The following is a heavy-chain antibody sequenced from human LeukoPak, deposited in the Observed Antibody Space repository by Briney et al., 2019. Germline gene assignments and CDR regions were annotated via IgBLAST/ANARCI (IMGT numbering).Heavy chain of an antibody. CDR2: ISTSSTYT. CDR3: ARDKGFLEWLSVSPFDY. Sequence: LSLTCAVSGGSFSGYYMSWIRQAPGKGLEWVSYISTSSTYTNYADSVKGRFTISRDNAKHSLYLQMNSLRAEDTAVYYCARDKGFLEWLSVSPFDYWGQGTLVTVSS. J-gene: IGHJ4*02. CDR1: GGSFSGYY. D-gene: IGHD3-3*01. V-gene: IGHV3-11*05.